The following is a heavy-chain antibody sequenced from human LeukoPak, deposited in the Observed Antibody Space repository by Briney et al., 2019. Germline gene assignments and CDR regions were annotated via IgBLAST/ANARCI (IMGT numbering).Heavy chain of an antibody. J-gene: IGHJ4*02. D-gene: IGHD3-22*01. CDR1: GYTFTSYG. Sequence: SVKVSCKASGYTFTSYGISWVRQAPGQGLEWMGGIIPIFGTANYAQKFQGRVTITADESTSTAYMELSSLRSEDTAVYYCARDVYRYYYDSSGYLGLAYWGQGTLVTVSS. V-gene: IGHV1-69*13. CDR2: IIPIFGTA. CDR3: ARDVYRYYYDSSGYLGLAY.